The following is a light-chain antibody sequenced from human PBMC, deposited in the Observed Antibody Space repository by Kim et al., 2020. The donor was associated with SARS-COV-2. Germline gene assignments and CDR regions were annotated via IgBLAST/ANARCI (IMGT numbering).Light chain of an antibody. CDR2: DAT. Sequence: GEKATVCCTASHSLGGNLAGYQKKPGQAPRLRIYDATHRAPGVQDRLSGSGCGTDFTRTIISLEPEDCAVNFCQKRSNWPRYSYGQGTKLESK. J-gene: IGKJ2*03. CDR3: QKRSNWPRYS. CDR1: HSLGGN. V-gene: IGKV3-11*01.